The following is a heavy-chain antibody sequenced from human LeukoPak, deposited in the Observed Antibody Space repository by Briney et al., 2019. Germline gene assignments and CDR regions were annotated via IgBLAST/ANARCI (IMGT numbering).Heavy chain of an antibody. D-gene: IGHD1-1*01. Sequence: GRSLRLSCAASGFTFSSYGMHWVRQAPGKGLEWVAVTSYDGSNKYYADSVKGRFTISRDNSKNTLYLEMNSLRAEDTAVYYCAKKAPGVDWSLVYWGQGTLVTVSS. CDR3: AKKAPGVDWSLVY. CDR2: TSYDGSNK. V-gene: IGHV3-30*18. J-gene: IGHJ4*02. CDR1: GFTFSSYG.